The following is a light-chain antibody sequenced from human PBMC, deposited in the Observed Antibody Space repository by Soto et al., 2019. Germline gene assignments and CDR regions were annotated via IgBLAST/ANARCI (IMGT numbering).Light chain of an antibody. CDR2: GNS. CDR1: NSNIGSDYG. J-gene: IGLJ1*01. V-gene: IGLV1-40*01. CDR3: QSYDRSLRACV. Sequence: QSVLTQPPSVSGAPGQRVTISYTGTNSNIGSDYGVHWYQQFPGTAPKLLIYGNSNRPSGVPDRFSGSKSGTSAALAITGLQAEDEAYYYCQSYDRSLRACVFGTGTKLTVL.